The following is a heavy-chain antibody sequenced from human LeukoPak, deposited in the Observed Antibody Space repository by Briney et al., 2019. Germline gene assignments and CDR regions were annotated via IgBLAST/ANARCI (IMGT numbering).Heavy chain of an antibody. V-gene: IGHV3-48*03. D-gene: IGHD4-17*01. Sequence: AGGSLRLSCAVSGFNFDNSGVNWVRQAPGKGLEWVSYIGSGGGSIYYADSVRGRFTSSRDNAKKSLFLQMNSLRVEDTAVYYCARDDYGGTFDAFDIWGQGAMVTVSS. CDR2: IGSGGGSI. CDR1: GFNFDNSG. CDR3: ARDDYGGTFDAFDI. J-gene: IGHJ3*02.